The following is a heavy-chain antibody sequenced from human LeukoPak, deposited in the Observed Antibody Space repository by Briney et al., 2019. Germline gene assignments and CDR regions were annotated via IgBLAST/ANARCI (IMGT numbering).Heavy chain of an antibody. V-gene: IGHV1-69*05. CDR3: VFDSRGYSSRSLPPYFDY. CDR1: GGIFSRYA. J-gene: IGHJ4*02. CDR2: IIPIFGTA. D-gene: IGHD3-22*01. Sequence: SVKVSCKASGGIFSRYAISWVRQAPGQGLEWMGGIIPIFGTAKYAQKFQGRITLTTDESTSTAYMELSSLRTEDTAVYYCVFDSRGYSSRSLPPYFDYWGQGTLVTVSS.